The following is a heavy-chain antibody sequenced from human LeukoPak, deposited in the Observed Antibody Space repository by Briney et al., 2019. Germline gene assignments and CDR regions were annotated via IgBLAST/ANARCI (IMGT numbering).Heavy chain of an antibody. CDR2: INHSGST. J-gene: IGHJ4*02. CDR1: GVPFSGYY. V-gene: IGHV4-34*01. CDR3: ARVYGSEVDY. D-gene: IGHD3-10*01. Sequence: PSETLSLTCAVYGVPFSGYYWSWIRQPPGKGLEWIGEINHSGSTNYNPSLKSRVTISVDTSKNQFSLKLSSVTAADTAVYYCARVYGSEVDYWGQGTLVTVSS.